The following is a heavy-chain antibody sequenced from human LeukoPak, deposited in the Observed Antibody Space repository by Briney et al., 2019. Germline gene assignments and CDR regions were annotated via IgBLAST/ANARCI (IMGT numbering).Heavy chain of an antibody. CDR2: INPNSGGT. J-gene: IGHJ4*02. V-gene: IGHV1-2*02. CDR1: GYTFTGCY. CDR3: ARLDSMVRGARPY. Sequence: ASVKVSCKASGYTFTGCYMHWVRQAPGQGLEWMGWINPNSGGTNYAQKFQGRVTMTRDTSISTAYMELSRLRSDDTAVYYCARLDSMVRGARPYWGQGTLVTVSS. D-gene: IGHD3-10*01.